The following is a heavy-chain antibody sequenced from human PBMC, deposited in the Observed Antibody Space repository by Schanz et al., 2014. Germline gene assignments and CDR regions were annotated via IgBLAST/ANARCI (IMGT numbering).Heavy chain of an antibody. Sequence: DVHLLESGGGLVQPGGSLRLSCAASEFTFSTDAMSWVRQAPGKGLEWVSAISTSGGSTYYADSVKGRFTISRDNSKNTLYLQMNSLRAEDTAVYYCAKGRVGEISAFDIWGQGTMVTVSS. CDR1: EFTFSTDA. J-gene: IGHJ3*02. CDR2: ISTSGGST. V-gene: IGHV3-23*01. D-gene: IGHD3-10*01. CDR3: AKGRVGEISAFDI.